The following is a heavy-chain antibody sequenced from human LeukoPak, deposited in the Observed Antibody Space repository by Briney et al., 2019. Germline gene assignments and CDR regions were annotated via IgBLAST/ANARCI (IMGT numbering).Heavy chain of an antibody. CDR2: INPNSGGT. Sequence: ASVNVSCKASGYTFTGYYMHWVRQAPGQGLEWMGWINPNSGGTNFAQKFRGRVTMTRDTSISTAFLELSRLTSDDTAVYYCARLWNTGYIIYFDSWGQGALVTVS. V-gene: IGHV1-2*02. J-gene: IGHJ4*02. CDR1: GYTFTGYY. D-gene: IGHD5-12*01. CDR3: ARLWNTGYIIYFDS.